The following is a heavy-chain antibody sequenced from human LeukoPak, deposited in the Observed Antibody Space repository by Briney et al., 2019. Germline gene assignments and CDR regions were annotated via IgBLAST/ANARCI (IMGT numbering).Heavy chain of an antibody. J-gene: IGHJ4*02. CDR3: ARGLSVLNWNDLSRISGY. D-gene: IGHD1-1*01. V-gene: IGHV7-4-1*02. CDR2: INTNTGNP. CDR1: GGTFSSYA. Sequence: ASVKVSCKASGGTFSSYAISWVRQAPGQGLEWMGWINTNTGNPTHAQGFTGRFVFSLDTSVSTAYLQISSLKAEDTAVYYCARGLSVLNWNDLSRISGYWGQGTLVTVSS.